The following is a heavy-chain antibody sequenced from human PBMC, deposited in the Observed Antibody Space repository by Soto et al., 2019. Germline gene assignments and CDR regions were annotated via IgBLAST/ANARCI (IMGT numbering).Heavy chain of an antibody. J-gene: IGHJ5*02. CDR3: AKGVVPAAIYWFDP. CDR1: GFSFSTYG. Sequence: EVQLLESGGGWVQPGGSLRLSCTASGFSFSTYGMNWVRQAPGKGLEWVATISGSGGSTHYADSVKGRFTISRDNSKNTLYLQMNSLRAEDTAVYYCAKGVVPAAIYWFDPWGQGTLVTVSS. V-gene: IGHV3-23*01. CDR2: ISGSGGST. D-gene: IGHD2-2*01.